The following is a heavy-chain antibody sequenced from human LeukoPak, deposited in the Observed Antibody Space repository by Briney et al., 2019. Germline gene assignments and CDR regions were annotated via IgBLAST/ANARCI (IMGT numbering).Heavy chain of an antibody. Sequence: PSETLSLTCGVRGVSFSGNYWSWIRQSPGKGLEWIGEIYQTKDTTYNPSLKSRVTIWADTSVNQLSLTVTPVNAADTAIYYCARIRCSPGDDSCYNYWGRGTLVTVSS. CDR3: ARIRCSPGDDSCYNY. D-gene: IGHD2-21*01. CDR2: IYQTKDT. CDR1: GVSFSGNY. V-gene: IGHV4-34*01. J-gene: IGHJ4*02.